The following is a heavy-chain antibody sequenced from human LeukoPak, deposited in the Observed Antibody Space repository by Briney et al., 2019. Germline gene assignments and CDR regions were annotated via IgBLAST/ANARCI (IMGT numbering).Heavy chain of an antibody. J-gene: IGHJ4*02. CDR3: ARDPSRGYSYGYADY. Sequence: PGGSLRLSCAASGFSFSTYWMNWVRQPPGKGLEWVANIMRDGSEKYYVDSVKGRFTISRDNAKNSLYLQMNSPRAEDTAVYYCARDPSRGYSYGYADYWGQGSLVIVSS. CDR1: GFSFSTYW. D-gene: IGHD5-18*01. V-gene: IGHV3-7*01. CDR2: IMRDGSEK.